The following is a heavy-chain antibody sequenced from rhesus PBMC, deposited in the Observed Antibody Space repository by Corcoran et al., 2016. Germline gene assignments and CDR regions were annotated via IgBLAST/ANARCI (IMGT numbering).Heavy chain of an antibody. V-gene: IGHV3-186*02. Sequence: EVQLVESGGGLVQPGGSLRLSCAASGFTFSDYAMSWVRQASGKGLEWVDYIRSKYNHYATEYAASVKGRFTISRDDSKNTRYLQMSSLKTEDTAVYYCTTDTALWSSLDVWGRGVLVTVSS. CDR3: TTDTALWSSLDV. CDR2: IRSKYNHYAT. CDR1: GFTFSDYA. J-gene: IGHJ5-2*02. D-gene: IGHD3-22*01.